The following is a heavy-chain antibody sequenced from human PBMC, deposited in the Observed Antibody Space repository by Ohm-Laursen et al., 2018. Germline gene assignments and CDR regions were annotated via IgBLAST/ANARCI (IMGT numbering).Heavy chain of an antibody. CDR2: IWYDGSNK. Sequence: SLRLSCSASGFTFSSHAIHWVRQAPGKGLEWVGVIWYDGSNKKYADSVKGRFTISIDNSNNTQDLQMNSLRVEDTGIYYCARDRYQLGSGRDAFDVWGQGTMVTVSS. D-gene: IGHD3-10*01. J-gene: IGHJ3*01. CDR1: GFTFSSHA. CDR3: ARDRYQLGSGRDAFDV. V-gene: IGHV3-33*01.